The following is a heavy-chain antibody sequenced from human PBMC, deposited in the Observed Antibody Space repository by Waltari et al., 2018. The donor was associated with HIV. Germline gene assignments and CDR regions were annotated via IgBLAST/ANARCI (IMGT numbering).Heavy chain of an antibody. V-gene: IGHV3-48*03. J-gene: IGHJ2*01. CDR3: AKVREKQLWLRNWDFDL. Sequence: EVKLVESGGGMVQPGGSVRISCAASGFTLSSYELNWVRQAPGKGLEWISYISSSGISIYYADSVKGRFTISRDNGKKSLYLQMNILRAEDTAVYYCAKVREKQLWLRNWDFDLWGRGTLVTVSS. CDR2: ISSSGISI. D-gene: IGHD5-18*01. CDR1: GFTLSSYE.